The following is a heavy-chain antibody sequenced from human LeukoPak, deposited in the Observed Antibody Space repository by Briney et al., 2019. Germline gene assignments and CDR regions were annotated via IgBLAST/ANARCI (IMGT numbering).Heavy chain of an antibody. Sequence: PSETLSLTCTVSGGSISSSSYYWGWIRQPPGKGLEWIGSMYYSGSTYYNPSLKSRVTISVDTSKNQFSLKLSSVTAADTAVYYCARVYRDGYNSWGQGTLVTVSS. V-gene: IGHV4-39*07. CDR1: GGSISSSSYY. CDR2: MYYSGST. D-gene: IGHD5-24*01. J-gene: IGHJ4*02. CDR3: ARVYRDGYNS.